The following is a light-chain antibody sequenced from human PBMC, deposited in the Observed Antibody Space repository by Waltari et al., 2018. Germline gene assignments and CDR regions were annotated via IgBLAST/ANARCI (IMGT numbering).Light chain of an antibody. CDR3: HQYGSSLPT. Sequence: ENVLTQSPGTLSLSPGERATLSCRASQSVNSNYLAWYQQGPGQAPRLLIYGASTRATGIPDRFSGSGSGTDFTLTISGLEPEDSAMYYCHQYGSSLPTFGQGTKLEI. CDR1: QSVNSNY. V-gene: IGKV3-20*01. CDR2: GAS. J-gene: IGKJ2*01.